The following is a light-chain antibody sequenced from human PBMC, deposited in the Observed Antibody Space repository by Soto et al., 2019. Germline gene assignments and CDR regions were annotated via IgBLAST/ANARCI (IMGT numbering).Light chain of an antibody. J-gene: IGLJ2*01. V-gene: IGLV2-8*01. CDR2: EVN. CDR3: CSYAGSNTLI. CDR1: SSDVGIFNY. Sequence: QSALTQPPSASGSPGQSVTISCTGTSSDVGIFNYVSWYQQHPDQAPKLLIFEVNKRPSGFPDRFSASKSGNTAFLTVSGLQAEDEADYYFCSYAGSNTLIFGGGTKLTVL.